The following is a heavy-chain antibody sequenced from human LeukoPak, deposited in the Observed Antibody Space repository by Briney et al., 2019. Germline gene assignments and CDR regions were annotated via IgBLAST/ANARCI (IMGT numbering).Heavy chain of an antibody. CDR3: AGSLAYCGGDCHAAFDY. CDR2: IGVSDDT. Sequence: GGSLRLSCAASGFTFSSYGMSWVRQAPGKGLEWVSVIGVSDDTSYADSVKGRFTISRDNAKNTLYLQMNSLRAEDTSVYYCAGSLAYCGGDCHAAFDYWGQGTLVTVSS. J-gene: IGHJ4*02. CDR1: GFTFSSYG. V-gene: IGHV3-23*01. D-gene: IGHD2-21*02.